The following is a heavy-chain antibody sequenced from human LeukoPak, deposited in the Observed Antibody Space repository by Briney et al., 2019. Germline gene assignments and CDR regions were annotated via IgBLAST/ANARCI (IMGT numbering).Heavy chain of an antibody. CDR3: ARSDSSGYYPLDY. CDR2: ISYDGSNK. Sequence: PGRSLRLSCAASGFTFSSYAMHWVRQAPGKGLEWVAVISYDGSNKYYADSVKGRFTISRDNSKNTLYLQMNSLRAEDTAVYYCARSDSSGYYPLDYWGQGTLVTVSS. CDR1: GFTFSSYA. J-gene: IGHJ4*02. V-gene: IGHV3-30*04. D-gene: IGHD3-22*01.